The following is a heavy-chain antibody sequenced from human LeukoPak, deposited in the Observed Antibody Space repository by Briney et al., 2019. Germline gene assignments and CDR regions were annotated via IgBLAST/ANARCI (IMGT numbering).Heavy chain of an antibody. V-gene: IGHV3-33*08. Sequence: GGSLRLSCAASGFMFRDAAVTWVRQAPGKGLEWVAVIWYDGSNKYYADSVKGRFTISRDNSKNTLYLQMNSLRAEDTAVYYCASLGGKNYFDYWGQGTLVTVSS. D-gene: IGHD3-16*01. CDR3: ASLGGKNYFDY. J-gene: IGHJ4*02. CDR1: GFMFRDAA. CDR2: IWYDGSNK.